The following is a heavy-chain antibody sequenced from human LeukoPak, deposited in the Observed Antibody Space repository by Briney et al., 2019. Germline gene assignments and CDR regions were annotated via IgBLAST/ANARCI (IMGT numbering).Heavy chain of an antibody. D-gene: IGHD5-18*01. Sequence: GGSLRLSCAASGFTFKNYGMHWVRQAPGKGLEWVSFIRYDGSDKYYADFVKGRFTISRDNSENTLYLQMNSLGAEDTAVYYCARDLSGVTGYTYGRGIDYWGQGTLVTVSS. J-gene: IGHJ4*02. CDR1: GFTFKNYG. V-gene: IGHV3-30*02. CDR2: IRYDGSDK. CDR3: ARDLSGVTGYTYGRGIDY.